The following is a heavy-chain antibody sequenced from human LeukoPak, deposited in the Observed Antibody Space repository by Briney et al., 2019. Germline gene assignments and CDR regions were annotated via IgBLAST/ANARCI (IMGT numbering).Heavy chain of an antibody. CDR1: GGTFSSYA. CDR2: IIPIFGTA. CDR3: ASRMGVDSSSWYGAFDI. V-gene: IGHV1-69*13. Sequence: ASVKVSCKASGGTFSSYAISWVRQAPGQGLEWMGGIIPIFGTANYAQKFQGRVTITADESTSTAYMELSGLRSEDTAVYYCASRMGVDSSSWYGAFDIWGQGTMVTVSS. J-gene: IGHJ3*02. D-gene: IGHD6-13*01.